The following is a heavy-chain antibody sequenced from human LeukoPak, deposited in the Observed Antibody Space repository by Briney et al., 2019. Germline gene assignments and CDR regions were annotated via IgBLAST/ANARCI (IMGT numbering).Heavy chain of an antibody. J-gene: IGHJ5*02. CDR1: GFTFSSYA. CDR3: AKDLEVFWSGYYTGWFDP. V-gene: IGHV3-23*01. Sequence: GGSLRLSCAASGFTFSSYAMSWVRQAPGKGLEWVSAISGSGGSTYYADSVKGRFTISRDNSKNTLYLQMNSLRAEDTAVYYCAKDLEVFWSGYYTGWFDPWGQGTLVTVSS. D-gene: IGHD3-3*01. CDR2: ISGSGGST.